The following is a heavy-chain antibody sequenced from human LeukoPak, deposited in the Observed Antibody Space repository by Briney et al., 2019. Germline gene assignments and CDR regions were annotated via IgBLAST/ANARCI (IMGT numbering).Heavy chain of an antibody. Sequence: PGGSLRLSCAASGFTFSDYAMSWVRQAPGKGLDWVSTISGSGDSTYYADSVKGRFTISRDNSKNTLYLQMNSLRAEDTAVYYCAKGGYDILTGYYSYYYGMDVWGQGTTVTVSS. D-gene: IGHD3-9*01. CDR3: AKGGYDILTGYYSYYYGMDV. J-gene: IGHJ6*02. V-gene: IGHV3-23*01. CDR1: GFTFSDYA. CDR2: ISGSGDST.